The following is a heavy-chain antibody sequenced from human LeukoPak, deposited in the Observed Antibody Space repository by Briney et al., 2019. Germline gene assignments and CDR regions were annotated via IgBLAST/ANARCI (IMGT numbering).Heavy chain of an antibody. J-gene: IGHJ4*02. CDR3: ARGRSTGYPYYFEY. D-gene: IGHD5-12*01. Sequence: ASVKVSRKASGYTFTSYDINWVRQATGQGLEWMGWMNPNSGSTGYAQKFQGRVTITRNTSISTAYMELSGLRSEDTAVYYCARGRSTGYPYYFEYWGQGTLVTVSS. CDR2: MNPNSGST. CDR1: GYTFTSYD. V-gene: IGHV1-8*03.